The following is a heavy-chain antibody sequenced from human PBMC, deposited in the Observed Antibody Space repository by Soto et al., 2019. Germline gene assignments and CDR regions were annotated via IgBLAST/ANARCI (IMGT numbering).Heavy chain of an antibody. CDR2: INHSGST. CDR1: GGSFSGYY. V-gene: IGHV4-34*01. J-gene: IGHJ6*02. D-gene: IGHD3-3*01. Sequence: SATLSPTCAVYGGSFSGYYWSWVREPPWNGLAWMGEINHSGSTNYNPSLKSRVTISVDTSKNQFSLKLSSVTAADTAVYYCARGPRLLRFLEWLPYYYYYAMDVWGQGTTVTVSS. CDR3: ARGPRLLRFLEWLPYYYYYAMDV.